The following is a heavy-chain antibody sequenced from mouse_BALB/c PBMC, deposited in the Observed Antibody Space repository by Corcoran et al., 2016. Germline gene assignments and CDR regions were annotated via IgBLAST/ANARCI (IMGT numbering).Heavy chain of an antibody. Sequence: EVQLQQSGAELVKPGASVKLSCPASGFNIKDTYMHWVKQRPEQALEWIGRIDPANGNTKYDPKFQGKATITADTSANTAYLQLSSLTSEDTAVYYCARWDCYFYVWGAGTTVNVSS. CDR1: GFNIKDTY. J-gene: IGHJ1*01. CDR3: ARWDCYFYV. V-gene: IGHV14-3*02. CDR2: IDPANGNT.